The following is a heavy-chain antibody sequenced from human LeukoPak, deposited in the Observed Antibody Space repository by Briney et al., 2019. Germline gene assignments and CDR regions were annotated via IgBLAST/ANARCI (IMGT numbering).Heavy chain of an antibody. D-gene: IGHD2-2*01. J-gene: IGHJ6*03. CDR3: ARDRTSDYYMDV. CDR1: GFTVGSDY. Sequence: SGGSLRLSCAASGFTVGSDYMSWVRQAPGKGLEWVAVIWYDGSNKYYADSVKGRFTISRDNSKNTLYLQMNSLRAEDTAVYYCARDRTSDYYMDVWGKGTTVTVSS. V-gene: IGHV3-33*08. CDR2: IWYDGSNK.